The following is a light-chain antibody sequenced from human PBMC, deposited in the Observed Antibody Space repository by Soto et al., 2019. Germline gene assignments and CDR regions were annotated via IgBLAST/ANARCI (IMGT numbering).Light chain of an antibody. CDR1: QDIINY. CDR2: DAS. J-gene: IGKJ4*01. CDR3: QQYDNLPLT. Sequence: DIQMTQYPSSLSASVGDRVTITCQASQDIINYLNWYQQKPGKAPKLLIYDASNLEIGVPSRFSGSGSGPDFTSTISSLQPEDIATYYCQQYDNLPLTFGGGTKVEIK. V-gene: IGKV1-33*01.